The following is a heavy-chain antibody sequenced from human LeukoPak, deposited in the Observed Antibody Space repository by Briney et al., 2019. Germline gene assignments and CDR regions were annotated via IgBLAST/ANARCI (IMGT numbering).Heavy chain of an antibody. J-gene: IGHJ4*02. CDR3: ARGIVTAAGTGGWYFDY. Sequence: ASVKVSCKASVYTFTSYYLHWVRQAPGQGLEWMSIINPSGASTSYEQKFQGRVTMTSDTSTSRVYMELSSLRSEDTAVYYCARGIVTAAGTGGWYFDYWGQGTLVTVPS. CDR1: VYTFTSYY. CDR2: INPSGAST. V-gene: IGHV1-46*01. D-gene: IGHD6-13*01.